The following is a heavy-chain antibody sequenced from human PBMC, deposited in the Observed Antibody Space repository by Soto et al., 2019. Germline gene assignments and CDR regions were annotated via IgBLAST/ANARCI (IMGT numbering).Heavy chain of an antibody. CDR1: GGSISSYY. J-gene: IGHJ2*01. V-gene: IGHV4-4*07. CDR3: ARDRSSSGWSPRMWYFDL. D-gene: IGHD6-19*01. CDR2: IYTSGST. Sequence: LSLTCTVSGGSISSYYWSWIRQPAGKGLEWIGRIYTSGSTNYNPSLKSRVTMSVDTSKNQFSLKLSSVTAADTAVYYCARDRSSSGWSPRMWYFDLWGRGTLVTVSS.